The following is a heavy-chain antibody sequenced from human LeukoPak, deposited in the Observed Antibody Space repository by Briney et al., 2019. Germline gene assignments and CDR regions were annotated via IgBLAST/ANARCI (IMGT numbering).Heavy chain of an antibody. Sequence: SVKVSCKASGDTFSSYAINWVPQAPGQGPEWMGRITPFLGIANYPQKFQGRVTITADESTTTAYMELSSRRSEDTAVYYCSREACREMGVMWPRLGGQDCRYDYWGQGTLVTVSS. V-gene: IGHV1-69*04. D-gene: IGHD3-16*01. J-gene: IGHJ4*02. CDR1: GDTFSSYA. CDR2: ITPFLGIA. CDR3: SREACREMGVMWPRLGGQDCRYDY.